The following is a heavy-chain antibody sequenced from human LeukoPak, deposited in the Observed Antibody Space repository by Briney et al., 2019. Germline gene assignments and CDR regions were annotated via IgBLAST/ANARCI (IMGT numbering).Heavy chain of an antibody. J-gene: IGHJ3*02. CDR1: GFTVSSNY. CDR3: AREGYSGSYFAPHAHSAFDI. D-gene: IGHD1-26*01. V-gene: IGHV3-53*01. Sequence: GGSLRLSCAASGFTVSSNYMSWVRQAPGKGLEWVSVIYSGGSKYYADSVKGRFTISRDNTKNTLYLQMNSLRAEDTAVYYCAREGYSGSYFAPHAHSAFDIWGQGTMATVSS. CDR2: IYSGGSK.